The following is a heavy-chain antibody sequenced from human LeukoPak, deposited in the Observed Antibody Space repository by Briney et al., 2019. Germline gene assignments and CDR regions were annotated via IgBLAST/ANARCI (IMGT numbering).Heavy chain of an antibody. CDR2: ISAYNGNT. V-gene: IGHV1-18*01. J-gene: IGHJ5*02. CDR1: GYTFTSYG. Sequence: ASVKVSCKASGYTFTSYGISWVRQAPGHGLEWMGWISAYNGNTIYTQQLQGRVTMTTDTSKSTAYMELGTLRSDDTAVYYCARDLTTMTNNWFDPWGQGTLVTVSS. CDR3: ARDLTTMTNNWFDP. D-gene: IGHD4-17*01.